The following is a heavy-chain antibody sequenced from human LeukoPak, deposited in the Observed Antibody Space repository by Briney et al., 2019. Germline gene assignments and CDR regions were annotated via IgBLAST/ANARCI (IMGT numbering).Heavy chain of an antibody. CDR2: IYHSGST. CDR1: GGSISSSSYY. D-gene: IGHD1-26*01. CDR3: AREGSYSGY. V-gene: IGHV4-39*07. J-gene: IGHJ4*02. Sequence: PSETLSLTCTASGGSISSSSYYWGWIRQPPGKGLERIGSIYHSGSTYYNPSLKSRVTISVDTSKNQFSLKLISVTAADTAVYYCAREGSYSGYWGQGTLVTVSS.